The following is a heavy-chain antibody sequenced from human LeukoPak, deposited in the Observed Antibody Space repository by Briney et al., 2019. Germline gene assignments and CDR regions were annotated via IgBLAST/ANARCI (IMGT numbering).Heavy chain of an antibody. CDR2: IYYIGNT. D-gene: IGHD5-18*01. Sequence: SETLSLTCTVSGDSISSYYWSWIRQSPGKGLEWSGYIYYIGNTNYNPSFESRVTTSIDMSKNEISLKLTSGTAADTAVYYCARHQGQLWLAFHIWGQGTRVGVSS. J-gene: IGHJ3*02. CDR3: ARHQGQLWLAFHI. V-gene: IGHV4-59*08. CDR1: GDSISSYY.